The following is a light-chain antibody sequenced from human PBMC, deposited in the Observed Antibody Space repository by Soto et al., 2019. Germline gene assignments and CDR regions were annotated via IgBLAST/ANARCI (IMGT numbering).Light chain of an antibody. Sequence: SYELTQPPSVSVAPGQTARITCGGNNIGSKSVHWYQQKPSQAHVLVVYDDSDRPSGIPERFSGSNSGNTATLTISRVEAGDEADYYCQVWDSSSDHNWVFGGGTKLTVL. CDR3: QVWDSSSDHNWV. V-gene: IGLV3-21*02. CDR2: DDS. CDR1: NIGSKS. J-gene: IGLJ3*02.